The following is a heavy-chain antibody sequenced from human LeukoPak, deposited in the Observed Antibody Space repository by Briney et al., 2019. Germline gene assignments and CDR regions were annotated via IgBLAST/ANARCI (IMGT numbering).Heavy chain of an antibody. D-gene: IGHD2-2*01. CDR2: INQYGTEK. V-gene: IGHV3-7*04. J-gene: IGHJ4*02. CDR3: AWEVREVPH. Sequence: GGSLRLSSAASGFTVSSNYRSWVRQAPGKGLEWVAKINQYGTEKYYVDSVKGRFTVSRDNAKNSLYLQMNSLRAEDKAVYYYAWEVREVPHWGQGTLVTVSS. CDR1: GFTVSSNY.